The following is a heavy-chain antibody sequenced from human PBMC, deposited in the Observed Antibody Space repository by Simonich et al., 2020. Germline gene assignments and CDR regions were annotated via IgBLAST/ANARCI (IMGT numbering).Heavy chain of an antibody. CDR3: ARWIAVAGTGAYGMDV. Sequence: EVQLVESGGGLVKPGGSLRLSCAASGFTFSSYSMNWVRQAPGKGLEWVSSIISSSSYIYYADSVKGRFTISRDNAKNSLYLQRNSLRAEDTAVYYCARWIAVAGTGAYGMDVWGQGTTVTVSS. CDR2: IISSSSYI. D-gene: IGHD6-19*01. CDR1: GFTFSSYS. V-gene: IGHV3-21*01. J-gene: IGHJ6*02.